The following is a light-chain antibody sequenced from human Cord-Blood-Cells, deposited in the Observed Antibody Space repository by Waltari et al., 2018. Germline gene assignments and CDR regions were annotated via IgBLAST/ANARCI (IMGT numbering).Light chain of an antibody. CDR2: DVS. CDR3: CSYAGSYTYV. V-gene: IGLV2-11*01. J-gene: IGLJ1*01. CDR1: SSDFGGYNY. Sequence: QSALTQPRPVSGPPGQSVTISCPGTSSDFGGYNYVPWYQQHPGKAPKLMIYDVSKRPSGVPDRFSGSKSGNTASLTISGLQAEDEADYYCCSYAGSYTYVFGTGTKVTVL.